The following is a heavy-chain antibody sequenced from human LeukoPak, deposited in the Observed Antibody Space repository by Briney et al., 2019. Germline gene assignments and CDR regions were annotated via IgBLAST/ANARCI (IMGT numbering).Heavy chain of an antibody. CDR2: NSAYNVNT. Sequence: ASVKFSSNASGYTFTTYGISWVRQAPGQGLEWMGWNSAYNVNTKYTQKIQGRVTMTTDTSTSTGYMKLRSLRSDDTAVYYCARGGETLRYSEFEPWGQGTLVTVSS. V-gene: IGHV1-18*01. J-gene: IGHJ5*02. CDR3: ARGGETLRYSEFEP. CDR1: GYTFTTYG. D-gene: IGHD3-9*01.